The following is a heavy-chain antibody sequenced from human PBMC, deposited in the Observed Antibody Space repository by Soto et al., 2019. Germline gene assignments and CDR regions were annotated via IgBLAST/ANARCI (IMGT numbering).Heavy chain of an antibody. V-gene: IGHV3-30*18. J-gene: IGHJ6*02. CDR3: AKTNWNYDPGYQYGMDV. CDR1: GFTFSNYG. D-gene: IGHD1-7*01. Sequence: QPGGSLRLSCAASGFTFSNYGMHWVRQAPGRGLEWVAVISYDGSNKYYADSVKGRFSIFRDNSKNTLYLQMNSLRAEDTALYYCAKTNWNYDPGYQYGMDVWGQGTTVTVSS. CDR2: ISYDGSNK.